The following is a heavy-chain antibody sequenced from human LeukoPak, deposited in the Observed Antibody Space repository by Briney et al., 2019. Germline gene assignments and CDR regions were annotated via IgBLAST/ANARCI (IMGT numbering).Heavy chain of an antibody. CDR1: GFTFSSYW. V-gene: IGHV3-7*01. J-gene: IGHJ3*02. CDR2: INRDGGDQ. CDR3: ARDGIPTYAFDI. D-gene: IGHD1-26*01. Sequence: PGGSLRLSCSASGFTFSSYWMSWVRQAPGKGLEWMANINRDGGDQNYVDSVKGRFTISRDNAKNSLFLQMNSLRAEDTALYYCARDGIPTYAFDIWGQGTMVTVSP.